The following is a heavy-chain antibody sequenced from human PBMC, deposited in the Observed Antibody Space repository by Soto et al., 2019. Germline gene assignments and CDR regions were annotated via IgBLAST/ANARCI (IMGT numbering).Heavy chain of an antibody. CDR3: AKESGDERYAAYFDL. V-gene: IGHV3-30*18. CDR2: ISAGGNTK. Sequence: QVQLVESGGGVVQPGTSLRLACAASGFTLSNIGMQWVRQAPGKGLEWVAVISAGGNTKYYADSVKGRFTISRDNSKNTLFLQMNSLRTEDTAVYYCAKESGDERYAAYFDLWGQGTLVTVSA. CDR1: GFTLSNIG. J-gene: IGHJ4*02. D-gene: IGHD1-26*01.